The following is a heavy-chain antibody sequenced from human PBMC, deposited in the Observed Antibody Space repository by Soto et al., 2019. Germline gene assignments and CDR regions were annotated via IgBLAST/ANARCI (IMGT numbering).Heavy chain of an antibody. V-gene: IGHV1-18*01. CDR2: ISPYNGNT. Sequence: ASMNVSCKAFGFKLTNYALHWVRQAPGQGLEWMGWISPYNGNTKYAQKLQGRVTMTTDTSTSTAYMELRSLRSDDTAVYYCARDLGQQLFDYWGQGTLVTVSS. J-gene: IGHJ4*02. CDR3: ARDLGQQLFDY. D-gene: IGHD6-13*01. CDR1: GFKLTNYA.